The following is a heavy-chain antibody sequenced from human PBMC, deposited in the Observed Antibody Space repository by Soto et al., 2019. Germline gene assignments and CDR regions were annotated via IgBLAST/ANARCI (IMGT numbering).Heavy chain of an antibody. CDR1: GGSFGGYY. D-gene: IGHD3-16*01. Sequence: SETLSLTCAVYGGSFGGYYSSCIRQLPGKGLEWIGEINHSGSTNYNPALKSRVTISVDTSKNQFSLKLSSVTAADTAVYYCARGRGREYYYYYYGMDVWGQGTTVTVS. CDR3: ARGRGREYYYYYYGMDV. CDR2: INHSGST. V-gene: IGHV4-34*01. J-gene: IGHJ6*02.